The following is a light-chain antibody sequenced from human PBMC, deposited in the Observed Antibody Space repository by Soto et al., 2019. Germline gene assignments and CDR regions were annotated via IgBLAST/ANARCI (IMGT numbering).Light chain of an antibody. V-gene: IGKV1-33*01. Sequence: IQMTQSPSSLSASVGDRVTITCQASQDISNYLNWYQQXPGKAPKVLISDASRSETGVPSRFSGRGSGTDFTFTISSLQPEDIATYYCQQYHSLITFGRGTRLEIK. CDR1: QDISNY. J-gene: IGKJ5*01. CDR2: DAS. CDR3: QQYHSLIT.